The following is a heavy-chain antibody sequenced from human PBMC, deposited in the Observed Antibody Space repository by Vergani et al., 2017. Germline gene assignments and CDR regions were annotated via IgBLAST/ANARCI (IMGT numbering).Heavy chain of an antibody. Sequence: QLQLQQSGPGLVKPSETLFLTCTVSADSISSGSYYWGWIRQPPGKGLEWIGSIYYSGSTNYNPSLKSRVTISVDTSKNQFSLKLSSVTAADTAVYYCARGRRGYSYGYSGNWFDPWGQGTLVTVSS. D-gene: IGHD5-18*01. V-gene: IGHV4-39*07. CDR2: IYYSGST. J-gene: IGHJ5*02. CDR3: ARGRRGYSYGYSGNWFDP. CDR1: ADSISSGSYY.